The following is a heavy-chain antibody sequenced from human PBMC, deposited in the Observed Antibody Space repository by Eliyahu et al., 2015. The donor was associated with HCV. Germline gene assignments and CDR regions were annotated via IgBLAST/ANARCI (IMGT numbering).Heavy chain of an antibody. CDR3: ARGITVAGTLFAI. Sequence: QVQLVESGGGLANPGGSLKLSXVASGFTFSDYYMSWVRQAPGKGLDWVSYITSGPGRNMHYADSVKGRFTISRDNAKNSLYLQMNSLRADDTAVYYCARGITVAGTLFAIWGQGTTVTVSS. CDR2: ITSGPGRNM. D-gene: IGHD6-19*01. V-gene: IGHV3-11*01. J-gene: IGHJ3*02. CDR1: GFTFSDYY.